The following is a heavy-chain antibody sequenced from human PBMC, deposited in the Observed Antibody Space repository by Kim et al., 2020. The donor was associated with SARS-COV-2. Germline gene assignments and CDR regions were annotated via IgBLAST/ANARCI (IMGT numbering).Heavy chain of an antibody. Sequence: GGSLRLSCAASGFTFTTYWMFWVRQAPGKGLEWVATIKQDGSEKHYVDSVRGRFTISRDNTKNSVYLQMDSLRDEDTAVYYCAGGGGWVLDSWGQGTLVAVST. V-gene: IGHV3-7*05. CDR1: GFTFTTYW. CDR3: AGGGGWVLDS. J-gene: IGHJ4*02. CDR2: IKQDGSEK. D-gene: IGHD6-19*01.